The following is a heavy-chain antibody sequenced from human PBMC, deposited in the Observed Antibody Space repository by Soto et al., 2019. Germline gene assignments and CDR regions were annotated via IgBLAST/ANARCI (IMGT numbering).Heavy chain of an antibody. CDR2: IYYSGST. CDR3: ARRYGGSIDY. CDR1: GGSISSYY. D-gene: IGHD2-15*01. J-gene: IGHJ4*02. V-gene: IGHV4-59*08. Sequence: QVQLQESGPGLVKPSETLSLTCTVSGGSISSYYWSWIRQPPGKGLEWIGYIYYSGSTHYNPSLKSRVTISVDTSKNQFSLKLSSVTAADTAVYYCARRYGGSIDYWGQGTLVTVSS.